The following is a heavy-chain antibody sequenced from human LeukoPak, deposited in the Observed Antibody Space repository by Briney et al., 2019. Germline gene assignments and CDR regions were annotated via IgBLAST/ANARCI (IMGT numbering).Heavy chain of an antibody. D-gene: IGHD1-26*01. CDR3: ARGSGSYHTAYMN. J-gene: IGHJ4*02. Sequence: GESLKISCKGSGYSFTIYWIGWVRQMPGKGLEWMGIIYPGDSDTRYSPSFQGQVTISADKSISTAYLQWSSLEASDTAMYYCARGSGSYHTAYMNWGQGTLVTVSS. CDR2: IYPGDSDT. CDR1: GYSFTIYW. V-gene: IGHV5-51*01.